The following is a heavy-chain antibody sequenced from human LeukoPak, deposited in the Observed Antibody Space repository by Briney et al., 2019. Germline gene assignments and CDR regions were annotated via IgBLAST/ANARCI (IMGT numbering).Heavy chain of an antibody. J-gene: IGHJ4*02. V-gene: IGHV3-30*03. Sequence: GGSLRLSCAASGFTFSSFGMHWVRQAPGKGLEWVAVISKDGTDKFYGDSVKGRFTISRDNSKDTLYLQMNSLRAEDTAVYYCVRDRGWFHFDLWGQGTLVTVSS. D-gene: IGHD3-10*01. CDR3: VRDRGWFHFDL. CDR2: ISKDGTDK. CDR1: GFTFSSFG.